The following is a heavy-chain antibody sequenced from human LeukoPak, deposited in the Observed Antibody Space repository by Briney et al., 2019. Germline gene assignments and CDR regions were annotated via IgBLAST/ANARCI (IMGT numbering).Heavy chain of an antibody. J-gene: IGHJ6*03. D-gene: IGHD3-3*01. CDR1: GYSISCGYY. V-gene: IGHV4-38-2*01. CDR2: IYHSGST. Sequence: PSETLSLTCAVSGYSISCGYYWGWIRQPPGKGLGWIGAIYHSGSTYYNPTLKSRVTISVDTSKNQCSLNLSSVTAADTAVYYCARHGLYDFWSGYYPYDYYYYMDVWGKGTTVTVSS. CDR3: ARHGLYDFWSGYYPYDYYYYMDV.